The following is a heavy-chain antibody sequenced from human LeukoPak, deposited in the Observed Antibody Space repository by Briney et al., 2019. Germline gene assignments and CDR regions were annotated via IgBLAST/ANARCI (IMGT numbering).Heavy chain of an antibody. CDR1: GYTFTSYA. CDR3: ARGPSSPSPYYYYGMDV. J-gene: IGHJ6*02. V-gene: IGHV1-3*01. D-gene: IGHD6-6*01. Sequence: ASVKVSCKASGYTFTSYAMHWVRQAPGQRLEWMGWINAGNGNTKYSQKFQGRVTITRDTSASTAYMELSSLRSEDTAVYYCARGPSSPSPYYYYGMDVWGQGTTVTVSS. CDR2: INAGNGNT.